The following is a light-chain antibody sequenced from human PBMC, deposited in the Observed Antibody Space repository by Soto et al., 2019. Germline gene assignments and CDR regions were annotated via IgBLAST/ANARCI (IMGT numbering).Light chain of an antibody. J-gene: IGKJ1*01. CDR1: QSVGNN. Sequence: EIVLTQSPATLSLSPGERATLSCRASQSVGNNLAWYQQKPGQAPGLLIYEASTRATGIPARFSGSGSGTDFTLTISSLEPEDFATYYCQHYNSYPWTFGQGTKVEIK. V-gene: IGKV3-11*01. CDR3: QHYNSYPWT. CDR2: EAS.